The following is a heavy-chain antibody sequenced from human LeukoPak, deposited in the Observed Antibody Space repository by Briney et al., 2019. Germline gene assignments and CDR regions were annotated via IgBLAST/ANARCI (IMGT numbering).Heavy chain of an antibody. J-gene: IGHJ4*02. CDR3: VRVKGSNGDYALPY. CDR2: INPNNGVT. CDR1: GDTFTGYY. Sequence: ASVKVSCKASGDTFTGYYLHWVRQAPGQGLEWMGRINPNNGVTNYAQNFRGRVSMTRDTSISTAYMELSSLRSDDTAVYYCVRVKGSNGDYALPYWGQGTLVTVSS. D-gene: IGHD4-17*01. V-gene: IGHV1-2*06.